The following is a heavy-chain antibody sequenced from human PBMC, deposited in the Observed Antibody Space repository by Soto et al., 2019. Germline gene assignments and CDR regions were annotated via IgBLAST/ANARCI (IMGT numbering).Heavy chain of an antibody. CDR2: ISGSGDGT. CDR3: AKERVVRGVTDY. Sequence: EVQLLESGGDLVQPGGSLRLSCAASGFTFSSFALSWVRQAPGKGLEWVSAISGSGDGTDYADSVRGRFTISRDNSKNTLYLQMNSLRPEDTAIYYCAKERVVRGVTDYWGQGTLVTVSS. CDR1: GFTFSSFA. V-gene: IGHV3-23*01. J-gene: IGHJ4*02. D-gene: IGHD3-10*01.